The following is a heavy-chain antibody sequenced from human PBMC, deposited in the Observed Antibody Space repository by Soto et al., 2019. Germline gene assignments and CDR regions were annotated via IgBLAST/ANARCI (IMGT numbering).Heavy chain of an antibody. V-gene: IGHV1-46*01. Sequence: QVQLVQSGAEVKKPGASVKVSCKASGYTLTTFFMHWVRQAPGQGLAWMGVINPGYPAGRNTTYAQKCQGRVTMTTDTSTSTVYMELSRLRSDDTAVYYCAREAIVAGATTGMDVWGQGTTVTVSS. CDR2: INPGYPAGRNT. CDR3: AREAIVAGATTGMDV. D-gene: IGHD1-26*01. J-gene: IGHJ6*02. CDR1: GYTLTTFF.